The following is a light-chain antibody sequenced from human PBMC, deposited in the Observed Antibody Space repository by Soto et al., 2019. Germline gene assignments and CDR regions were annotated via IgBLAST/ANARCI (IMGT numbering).Light chain of an antibody. CDR3: QQYGSSPWT. J-gene: IGKJ1*01. CDR2: KAS. Sequence: DIQMTQSPSSLSASVGDRVTITCRASQSISSYLNWYQQKPGKAPKLLIYKASSLESGVPSRFSGSGSGTDFTLTISRLEPEDFAVYYCQQYGSSPWTFGQGTKVDIK. V-gene: IGKV1-39*01. CDR1: QSISSY.